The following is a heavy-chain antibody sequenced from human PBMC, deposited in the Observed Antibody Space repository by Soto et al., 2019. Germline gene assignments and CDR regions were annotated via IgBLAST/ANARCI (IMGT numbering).Heavy chain of an antibody. CDR2: IYWKDDK. CDR1: GFSLSSATMG. D-gene: IGHD3-3*01. CDR3: AHSTSFWSGLYYYMDV. J-gene: IGHJ6*03. V-gene: IGHV2-26*01. Sequence: GSGPTLVNPTETLTLTCTVSGFSLSSATMGVSWIRQPPGKALEWLALIYWKDDKSYSPSLKSRLTITKDTSKSQVVLTMTNMDPADTATYYCAHSTSFWSGLYYYMDVWGKGTTVTVSS.